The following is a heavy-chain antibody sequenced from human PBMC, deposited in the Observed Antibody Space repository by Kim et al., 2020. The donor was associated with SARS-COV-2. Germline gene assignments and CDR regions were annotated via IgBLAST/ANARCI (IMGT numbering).Heavy chain of an antibody. CDR3: ATTHPGLLWFGESTV. CDR1: GYSFTSYW. J-gene: IGHJ3*01. D-gene: IGHD3-10*01. Sequence: GESLKISCKGSGYSFTSYWIGWVRQMPGKGLEWMGIIYPGDSDTRYSPSFQGQVTISADKSISTAYLQWSSLKASDTAMYYCATTHPGLLWFGESTVWGQGTMVTVSS. CDR2: IYPGDSDT. V-gene: IGHV5-51*01.